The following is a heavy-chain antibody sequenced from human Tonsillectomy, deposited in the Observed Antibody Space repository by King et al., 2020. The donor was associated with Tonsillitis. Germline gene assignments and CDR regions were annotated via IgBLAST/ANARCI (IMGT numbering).Heavy chain of an antibody. CDR3: ARDGPHYDIDY. J-gene: IGHJ4*02. CDR2: ISPDGSNK. Sequence: VQLVESGGGVVQPGKSLRLSCAASGFSFSAYGLHWVRQAPGKGLEWVTFISPDGSNKFYADSVKGRFTISRDSSKNTLYLQMNSLRVEETAVYYCARDGPHYDIDYWGQGTLVTVSS. D-gene: IGHD3-3*01. V-gene: IGHV3-33*05. CDR1: GFSFSAYG.